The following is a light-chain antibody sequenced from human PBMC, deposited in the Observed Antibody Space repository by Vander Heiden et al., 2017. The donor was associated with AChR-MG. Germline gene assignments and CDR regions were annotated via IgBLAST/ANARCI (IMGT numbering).Light chain of an antibody. V-gene: IGLV4-69*01. Sequence: QLVLTQSPSASASLGAAVKPTCTLSSGHSSYAIAWHQQQPEKGPRYLMTLNSDGSHSKGDGIPDRFSGSSSGAERYLTISSLQSEDEADYYCQTWGTGIPVVFGGGTKLTVL. CDR1: SGHSSYA. CDR3: QTWGTGIPVV. CDR2: LNSDGSH. J-gene: IGLJ2*01.